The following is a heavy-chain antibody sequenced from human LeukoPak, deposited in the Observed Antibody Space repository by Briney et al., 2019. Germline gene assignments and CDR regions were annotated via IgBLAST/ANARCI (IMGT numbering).Heavy chain of an antibody. D-gene: IGHD2-2*01. J-gene: IGHJ4*02. CDR1: GFTFSSYG. V-gene: IGHV3-33*01. CDR3: AREPSSTSMDLDY. Sequence: GRSLRLSCAASGFTFSSYGMHWVRQAPGKGLEWVAVIWYDGSNKYYADSVKGRFTISRDNSKNTLYLQMNSLRAEDAAVYYCAREPSSTSMDLDYWGQGTLVTVSS. CDR2: IWYDGSNK.